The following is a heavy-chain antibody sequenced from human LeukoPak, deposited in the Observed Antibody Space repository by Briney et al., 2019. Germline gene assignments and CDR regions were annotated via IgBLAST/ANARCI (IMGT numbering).Heavy chain of an antibody. Sequence: ASVKVSCKASGYTFTTYGISWVRQAPGQGLEWMGWIGADKDNTNYAQNLQGRVTVTTDTSTSTVYMELRSLRSDDTAVYYCARDRSRNLESGLYYYYGLDVWGQGTTVTVSS. D-gene: IGHD5-24*01. CDR2: IGADKDNT. CDR1: GYTFTTYG. V-gene: IGHV1-18*01. J-gene: IGHJ6*02. CDR3: ARDRSRNLESGLYYYYGLDV.